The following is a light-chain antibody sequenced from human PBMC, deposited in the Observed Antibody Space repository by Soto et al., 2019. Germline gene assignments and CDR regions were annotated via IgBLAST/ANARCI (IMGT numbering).Light chain of an antibody. CDR1: SSDVGSYNL. V-gene: IGLV2-23*01. CDR2: EGS. Sequence: QSALTQPASVSGSPGQSITISCTGTSSDVGSYNLVSWYQQHPGKAPKLMIYEGSKRPSGVSNRFSGSKSGNTASLTISGLQAEDEADYYCCSYIISTSAWVFGGGTKLTVL. CDR3: CSYIISTSAWV. J-gene: IGLJ3*02.